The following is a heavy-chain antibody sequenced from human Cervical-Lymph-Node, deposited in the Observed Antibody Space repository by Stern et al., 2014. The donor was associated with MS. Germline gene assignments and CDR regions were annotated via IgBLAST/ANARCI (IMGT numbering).Heavy chain of an antibody. CDR2: FIPLFGTT. V-gene: IGHV1-69*01. CDR1: GDTFINFG. Sequence: VQLVTSGADVKKPGSSVKVSCTASGDTFINFGISWVRQAPGQGLEWMGGFIPLFGTTEYAQKFQGRVTISADESATTVYMELSGLRSEDTAVYYCARDNDDNGMDVWGQGTTVTVTS. D-gene: IGHD1-1*01. CDR3: ARDNDDNGMDV. J-gene: IGHJ6*02.